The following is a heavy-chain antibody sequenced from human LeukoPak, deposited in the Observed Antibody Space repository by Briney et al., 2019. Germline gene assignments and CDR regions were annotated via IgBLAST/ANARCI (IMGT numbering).Heavy chain of an antibody. CDR2: TFYTGST. D-gene: IGHD3-22*01. CDR1: GGSISSYY. J-gene: IGHJ3*02. Sequence: SQTLSLTCNVAGGSISSYYWSWVRQPPGKGLEWIGYTFYTGSTTYNPSIKRRVTMSVDTSKNQFSLKLRSVTAADAAMYYCAKHGAYSDRSTYIRHPSDIWGQGTMVTVSS. V-gene: IGHV4-59*08. CDR3: AKHGAYSDRSTYIRHPSDI.